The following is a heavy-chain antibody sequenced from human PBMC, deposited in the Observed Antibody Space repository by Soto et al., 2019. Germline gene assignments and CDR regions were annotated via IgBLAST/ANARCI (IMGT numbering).Heavy chain of an antibody. Sequence: QVQLQQWGAGPLRPLETLSLTCGVSGGSFSGCYWAWIRQSPGKGLEWIGEINDRGSINYNPSLKSRVSISVDTSKKHYSLNLRSVTAADTAVYYCARECHDVLTGPPWVWYFDLWGRGTLVTVSS. V-gene: IGHV4-34*01. D-gene: IGHD3-9*01. CDR3: ARECHDVLTGPPWVWYFDL. CDR2: INDRGSI. CDR1: GGSFSGCY. J-gene: IGHJ2*01.